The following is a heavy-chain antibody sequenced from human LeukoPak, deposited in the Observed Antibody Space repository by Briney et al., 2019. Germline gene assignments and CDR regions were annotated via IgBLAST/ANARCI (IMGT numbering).Heavy chain of an antibody. CDR1: GFTFSSYW. D-gene: IGHD4-17*01. J-gene: IGHJ4*02. CDR2: IKQDGSEK. Sequence: GGSLRLSCAPSGFTFSSYWMSWVRQAPGKGLEWVANIKQDGSEKYYVDSVKGRFTISRDNSKNTLYLQMNSLRAEDTAVYYCARGTTVTRSKYYFDYWGQGTLVTVSS. CDR3: ARGTTVTRSKYYFDY. V-gene: IGHV3-7*01.